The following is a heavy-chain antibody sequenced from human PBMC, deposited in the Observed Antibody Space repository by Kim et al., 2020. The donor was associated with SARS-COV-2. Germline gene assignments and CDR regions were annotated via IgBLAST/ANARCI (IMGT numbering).Heavy chain of an antibody. CDR2: ISSSSSYI. J-gene: IGHJ6*02. V-gene: IGHV3-21*01. CDR3: ARDRGLLWFGRTEADYYYYGMDV. D-gene: IGHD3-10*01. Sequence: GSLRLSCAASGFTFSSYSMNWVRQAPGKGLEWVSSISSSSSYIYYADSVKGRFTISRDNAKNSLYLQMNSLRAEDTAVYYCARDRGLLWFGRTEADYYYYGMDVWGQGTTVTVSS. CDR1: GFTFSSYS.